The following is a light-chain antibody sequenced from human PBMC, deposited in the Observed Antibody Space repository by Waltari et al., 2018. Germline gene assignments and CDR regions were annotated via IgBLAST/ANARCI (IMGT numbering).Light chain of an antibody. CDR3: QKYVSLPAT. V-gene: IGKV3-20*01. Sequence: EIVLTQSPGTLSSSPGERATLPCRASQSVGKSLAWYQQKPGQAPRLLIYDASSRATGIPDRFSGSGFGTDFSLTISRLEPEDFAVYYCQKYVSLPATFGQGTKVEIK. J-gene: IGKJ1*01. CDR1: QSVGKS. CDR2: DAS.